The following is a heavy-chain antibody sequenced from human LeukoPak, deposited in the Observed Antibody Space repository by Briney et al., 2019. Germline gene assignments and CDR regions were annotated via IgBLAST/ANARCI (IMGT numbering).Heavy chain of an antibody. Sequence: PGGSLRLSCADSGFTFSSYSMNWVRQAPGKGLEWVSYITSTATTTYYADSVKGRFTISRDNAKNSLYLQMNSLRAEDTAVYYCVRDRFYSFDYRGQGTLVTVSS. J-gene: IGHJ4*02. D-gene: IGHD4-11*01. CDR3: VRDRFYSFDY. V-gene: IGHV3-48*01. CDR1: GFTFSSYS. CDR2: ITSTATTT.